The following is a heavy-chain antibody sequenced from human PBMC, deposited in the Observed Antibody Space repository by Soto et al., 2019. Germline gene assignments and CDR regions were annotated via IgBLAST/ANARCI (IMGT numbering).Heavy chain of an antibody. CDR3: ARSVVPPYYFDY. J-gene: IGHJ4*02. D-gene: IGHD2-2*01. Sequence: SETLSLTCTVSGGSISSSSYYWGWIRQPPGKGLEWIGSIYYSGSTYYNPSLKSRVTISVDTSKNQFSLKLSSVTAADTAVYYCARSVVPPYYFDYWGQGTLVTVSS. V-gene: IGHV4-39*01. CDR1: GGSISSSSYY. CDR2: IYYSGST.